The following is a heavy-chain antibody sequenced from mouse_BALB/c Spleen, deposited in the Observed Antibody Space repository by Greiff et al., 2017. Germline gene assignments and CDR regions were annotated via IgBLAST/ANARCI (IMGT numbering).Heavy chain of an antibody. V-gene: IGHV5-4*02. CDR3: ARGGARATYFDY. Sequence: DVQLVESGGGLVKPGGSLKLSCAASGFTFSDYYMYWVRQTPEKRLEWVATISDGGSYTYYPDSVKGRFTISRDNAKNNLYLQMSSLKSEDTAMYYCARGGARATYFDYWGQGTTLTVSS. CDR1: GFTFSDYY. D-gene: IGHD3-1*01. J-gene: IGHJ2*01. CDR2: ISDGGSYT.